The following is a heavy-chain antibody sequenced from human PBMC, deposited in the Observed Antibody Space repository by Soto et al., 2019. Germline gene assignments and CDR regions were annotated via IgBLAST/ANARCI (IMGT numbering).Heavy chain of an antibody. CDR3: AKAVGENWNYVLIDY. J-gene: IGHJ4*02. D-gene: IGHD1-7*01. CDR2: ISGSGGST. V-gene: IGHV3-23*01. Sequence: EVQLLESGGGLVQPGGSLRLSCAASGFTFSSYAMSWVRQAPGKGLEWVSGISGSGGSTYYADSVKGRFTISRDKSKNTLYLQMNSLRAEDTAVYYCAKAVGENWNYVLIDYWGQGTLVTVSS. CDR1: GFTFSSYA.